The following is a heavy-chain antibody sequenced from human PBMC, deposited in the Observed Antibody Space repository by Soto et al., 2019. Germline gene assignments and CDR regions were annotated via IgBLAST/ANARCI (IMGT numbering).Heavy chain of an antibody. CDR1: GFTFSSYG. D-gene: IGHD6-19*01. Sequence: QVQLVESGGGVVQPGRSLRLSCAASGFTFSSYGMHWVRQAPGKGLEWVAVIWYDGSNKYFADSVKGRFTISRDNSKNTLDLQMSSLRAEDTAVYYCARDVLIVSVAGTVGTDYWGQGTLFTVSS. CDR2: IWYDGSNK. J-gene: IGHJ4*02. V-gene: IGHV3-33*01. CDR3: ARDVLIVSVAGTVGTDY.